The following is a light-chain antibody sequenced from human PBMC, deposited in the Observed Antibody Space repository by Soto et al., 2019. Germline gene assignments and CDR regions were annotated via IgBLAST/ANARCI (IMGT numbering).Light chain of an antibody. V-gene: IGLV1-40*01. J-gene: IGLJ1*01. CDR2: GNS. CDR1: SSTIGAGYD. CDR3: QSYDSSLSGYV. Sequence: QSVLTQPPSVSGAPGQRVTLSCTGSSSTIGAGYDVQWYQQLPGTAPKLLIYGNSNRPSGVPDRFSGSKSGTSASLAITGLQAEDEADYYCQSYDSSLSGYVFGTGTKVTVL.